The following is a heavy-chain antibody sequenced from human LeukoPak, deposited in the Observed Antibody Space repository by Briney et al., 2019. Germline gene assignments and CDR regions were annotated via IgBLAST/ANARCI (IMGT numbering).Heavy chain of an antibody. CDR2: IRGSGDNT. CDR1: GFTFSPYA. CDR3: AKGHMVSEWLYFDS. J-gene: IGHJ4*02. D-gene: IGHD5-12*01. V-gene: IGHV3-23*01. Sequence: GGSLRLSCAASGFTFSPYAMSWVRQAPGQGLEWVSGIRGSGDNTYYADYVKGRFTISRDNSKNTLYMQMNSLRAEDTALYYCAKGHMVSEWLYFDSWGQGTLVTVSS.